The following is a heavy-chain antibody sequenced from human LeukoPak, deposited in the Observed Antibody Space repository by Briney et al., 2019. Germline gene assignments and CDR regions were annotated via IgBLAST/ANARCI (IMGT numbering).Heavy chain of an antibody. CDR1: GFTFGGYG. D-gene: IGHD3-10*01. Sequence: PGGSLRLSCAASGFTFGGYGMSWVRQAPGKGLEWVSAISGGGGSTFYADSVKGRFTIYRDNSKNTLYLQMNSLRAEDTAVYYCTRDNNNGFGELFSAFDIWGQGTMVTVSS. CDR3: TRDNNNGFGELFSAFDI. V-gene: IGHV3-23*01. CDR2: ISGGGGST. J-gene: IGHJ3*02.